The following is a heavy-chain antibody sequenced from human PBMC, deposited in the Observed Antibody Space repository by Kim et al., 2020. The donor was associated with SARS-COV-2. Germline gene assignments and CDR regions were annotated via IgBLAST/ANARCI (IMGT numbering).Heavy chain of an antibody. CDR2: IYYSGST. CDR3: ARRPTDDYVWGGSLDY. J-gene: IGHJ4*01. V-gene: IGHV4-59*08. D-gene: IGHD3-16*01. CDR1: GGSISSYY. Sequence: SETLSLTCTVSGGSISSYYWSWIRQPPGKGLEWIGYIYYSGSTNYNPSLKSRVTISVDTSKNQFSLKLSSVTAADPAVYYCARRPTDDYVWGGSLDYWG.